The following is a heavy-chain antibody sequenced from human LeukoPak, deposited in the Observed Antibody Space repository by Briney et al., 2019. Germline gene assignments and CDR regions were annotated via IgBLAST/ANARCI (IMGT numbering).Heavy chain of an antibody. CDR1: GGSFSGYY. J-gene: IGHJ5*02. CDR2: INHSGST. D-gene: IGHD6-13*01. Sequence: PSETLSLTCAVYGGSFSGYYWSWIRQPPGKGLERIGEINHSGSTNYNPSLKSRVTISVDTSKNQFSLKLRSVTAADTAVYYCARKEGGQLVNTRRWFDPWGQGTLVTVSS. V-gene: IGHV4-34*01. CDR3: ARKEGGQLVNTRRWFDP.